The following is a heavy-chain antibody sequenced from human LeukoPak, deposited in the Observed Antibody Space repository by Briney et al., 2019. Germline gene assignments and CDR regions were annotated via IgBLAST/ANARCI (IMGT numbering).Heavy chain of an antibody. V-gene: IGHV3-11*04. CDR2: ISRSGTTI. CDR1: GFTFSDYY. Sequence: PGGSLRLSCAASGFTFSDYYMSWIRQAPGKGLEWVSYISRSGTTIYYADSVKGRFTISRDNAKNSLYLQMNSLRAEDTAVYYCARDRNSRGSYFGDYNWHYMDVWGKGTTVTVSS. J-gene: IGHJ6*03. D-gene: IGHD1-26*01. CDR3: ARDRNSRGSYFGDYNWHYMDV.